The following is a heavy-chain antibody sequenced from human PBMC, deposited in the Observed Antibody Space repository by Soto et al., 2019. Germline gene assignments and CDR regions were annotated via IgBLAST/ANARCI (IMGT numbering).Heavy chain of an antibody. Sequence: ASVKVSCKASGYTFTSYGISWVRQAPGQGLEWMGWISAYSGNTNYAQKLQGRVTMTTDTSTSTAYMELRSLRSDDTAVYYCARERDYGDPIAIHLIDYWGQGTLVTVSS. CDR2: ISAYSGNT. CDR1: GYTFTSYG. J-gene: IGHJ4*02. CDR3: ARERDYGDPIAIHLIDY. V-gene: IGHV1-18*01. D-gene: IGHD4-17*01.